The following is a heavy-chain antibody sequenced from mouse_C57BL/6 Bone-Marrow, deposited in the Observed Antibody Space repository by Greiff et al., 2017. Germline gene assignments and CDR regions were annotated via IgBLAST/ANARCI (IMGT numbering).Heavy chain of an antibody. CDR2: IDPSDSYT. CDR3: ARGVYFDY. Sequence: QVQLQQSGAELVMPGASVKLSCKASGYTFTSYWMHWVKQRPGQGLEWIGEIDPSDSYTNSNQKFKGKSTLTVDKSSSTAYMQLSSLTSEDSAVYYCARGVYFDYWGQGTTLTVSS. J-gene: IGHJ2*01. V-gene: IGHV1-69*01. CDR1: GYTFTSYW.